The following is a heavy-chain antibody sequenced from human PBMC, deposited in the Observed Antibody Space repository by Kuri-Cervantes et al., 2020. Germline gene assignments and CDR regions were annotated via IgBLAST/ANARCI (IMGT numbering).Heavy chain of an antibody. D-gene: IGHD3-3*01. CDR2: FDPEDGET. CDR1: GYTLTELS. V-gene: IGHV1-24*01. Sequence: ASVKVSCKVSGYTLTELSMHWVRQAPGKGLEWMGGFDPEDGETIYAQKFQGRVTMTVDTSTDTAYMELSSLRSEDTAVYYCATYFWSGYPPLYYFDYWGQGTLVTVSS. J-gene: IGHJ4*02. CDR3: ATYFWSGYPPLYYFDY.